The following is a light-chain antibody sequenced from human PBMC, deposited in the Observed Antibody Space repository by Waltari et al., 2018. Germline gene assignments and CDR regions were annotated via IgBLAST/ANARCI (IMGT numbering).Light chain of an antibody. V-gene: IGKV4-1*01. CDR1: HSLLFGSSRNY. CDR2: WAS. CDR3: QHYYRAPYS. Sequence: IVMTQSPASLAVSLGARATINCKSNHSLLFGSSRNYLAWYQQRRGQPPKLLLYWASIRESGVPDRIVGSGSGTDFTLTINNLQAEDVALYYCQHYYRAPYSFGQGTKLEI. J-gene: IGKJ2*03.